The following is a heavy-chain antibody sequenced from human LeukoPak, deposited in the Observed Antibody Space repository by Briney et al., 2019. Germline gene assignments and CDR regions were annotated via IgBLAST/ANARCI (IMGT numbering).Heavy chain of an antibody. CDR3: AKAYGSGNYHNYFDY. CDR2: ISAYNGNT. V-gene: IGHV1-18*01. Sequence: ASVKVSCKASGYTFTSYGISWVRQAPGQGLEWMGWISAYNGNTNYAQKLQGRVTMTTDTSTSTAYMELRSLRSDDTAVYYCAKAYGSGNYHNYFDYWGQGTLVTVSS. J-gene: IGHJ4*02. CDR1: GYTFTSYG. D-gene: IGHD3-10*01.